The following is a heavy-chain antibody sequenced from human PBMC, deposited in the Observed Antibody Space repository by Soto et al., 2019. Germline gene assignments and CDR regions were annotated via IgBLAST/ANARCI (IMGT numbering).Heavy chain of an antibody. D-gene: IGHD3-22*01. CDR2: ISGSGGST. V-gene: IGHV3-23*01. Sequence: GGSLRLSCAASGFTFSSYAMSWVRQAPGKGLEWVSAISGSGGSTYYADSVKGRFTISRDNSKNTLYLQMNSLRAEDTAVYYCAKDGYYDYARKPHYMDVWGKGTTATVSS. CDR3: AKDGYYDYARKPHYMDV. J-gene: IGHJ6*03. CDR1: GFTFSSYA.